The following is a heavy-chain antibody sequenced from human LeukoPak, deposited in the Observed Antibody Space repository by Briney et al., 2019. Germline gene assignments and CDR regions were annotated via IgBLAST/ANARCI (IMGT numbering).Heavy chain of an antibody. Sequence: ASVKVSCKASGYTFTSYYMHWVRQAPGQGLEWMGIINPRGGSTSYAQKFQGRVTMTRDTSTSTVYMELSSLRSEDTAVYYCARGLIRWENGDYYYGMDVWGQGTTVTVSS. J-gene: IGHJ6*02. CDR2: INPRGGST. D-gene: IGHD1-26*01. V-gene: IGHV1-46*01. CDR3: ARGLIRWENGDYYYGMDV. CDR1: GYTFTSYY.